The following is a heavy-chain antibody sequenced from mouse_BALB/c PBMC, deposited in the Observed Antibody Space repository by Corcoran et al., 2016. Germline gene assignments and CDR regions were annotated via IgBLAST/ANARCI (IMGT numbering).Heavy chain of an antibody. Sequence: EVQLQQSGPELVKPGASVKISCKASGYSFTRYYMHWVKQSHVKSLEWIGRINPYNGATSYNQNFKYKASLTVDKSSSTAYMELHSLTSEDSAVYFCARDYYGYYAMDYWGQGTSVTVSS. J-gene: IGHJ4*01. CDR1: GYSFTRYY. V-gene: IGHV1-26*01. CDR3: ARDYYGYYAMDY. CDR2: INPYNGAT. D-gene: IGHD1-2*01.